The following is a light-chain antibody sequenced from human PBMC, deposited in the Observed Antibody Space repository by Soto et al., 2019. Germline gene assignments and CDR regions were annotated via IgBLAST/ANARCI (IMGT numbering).Light chain of an antibody. CDR3: QQYKNYSPLT. Sequence: DIQLTQSPSFLSASVGDRVTITCRASQGISSYLAWYQQKPGQAPKLLIYAASTLQSGVPSRFSGSGSGTEFTLTITSLQPDDFATYYCQQYKNYSPLTFGGGTKVDIK. CDR1: QGISSY. J-gene: IGKJ4*01. CDR2: AAS. V-gene: IGKV1-9*01.